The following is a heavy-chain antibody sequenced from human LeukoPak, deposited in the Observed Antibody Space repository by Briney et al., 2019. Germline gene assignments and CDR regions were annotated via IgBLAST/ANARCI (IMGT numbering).Heavy chain of an antibody. J-gene: IGHJ4*02. D-gene: IGHD2-2*01. CDR2: ISYDGSNK. CDR1: GFTFSSYA. V-gene: IGHV3-30*04. Sequence: GGSLRLSCAASGFTFSSYAMHWVRQAPGKGLEWVAVISYDGSNKYYADSVKGRFTISRDNSKNTLYLQMNSLRAEDTAVYYCARDFSCSSTSCYFRGPFDYWGQGTLVTVSS. CDR3: ARDFSCSSTSCYFRGPFDY.